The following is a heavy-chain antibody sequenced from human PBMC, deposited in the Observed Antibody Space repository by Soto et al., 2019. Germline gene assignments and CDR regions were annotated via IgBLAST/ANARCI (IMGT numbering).Heavy chain of an antibody. CDR1: GFTFGRSA. CDR2: ISGSGTST. CDR3: VKEKNYDISAAHYGIDV. Sequence: GESLKISCAASGFTFGRSAMSWVRQAPGKGLEWVSGISGSGTSTYYADFLKGRSSISRDNPRNMLYLEISSLTIEDTAIFYCVKEKNYDISAAHYGIDVWGQGITVTVSS. D-gene: IGHD3-9*01. V-gene: IGHV3-23*01. J-gene: IGHJ6*02.